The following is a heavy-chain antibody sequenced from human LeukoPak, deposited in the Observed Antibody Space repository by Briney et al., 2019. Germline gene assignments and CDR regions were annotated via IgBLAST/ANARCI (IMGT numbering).Heavy chain of an antibody. CDR1: GFTFSSYA. D-gene: IGHD3-9*01. CDR3: AKGSGGDTYYDILTGHWLPWFDY. J-gene: IGHJ4*02. Sequence: GGSLRLSCAASGFTFSSYAMSWVRQAPGKGLEWVSTISGSGGSTYYADSVKGRFTISRDNSKNTLYLQMNSLRAEDTAVYYCAKGSGGDTYYDILTGHWLPWFDYWGQGTLVTVSS. V-gene: IGHV3-23*01. CDR2: ISGSGGST.